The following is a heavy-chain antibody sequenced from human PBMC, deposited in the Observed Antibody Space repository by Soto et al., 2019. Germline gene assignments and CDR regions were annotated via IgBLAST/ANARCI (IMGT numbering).Heavy chain of an antibody. J-gene: IGHJ5*02. V-gene: IGHV1-8*01. CDR2: MNPNSGNT. CDR3: ARGRADIAMVWGWFDP. Sequence: QVQLVQSGAEVKKPGASVKVSCKASGYTFTSYDINWVRQATGQGLEWMGWMNPNSGNTGYAQKFQGRVTMTRNTSISTAYMELSSLRSEDTAVYYCARGRADIAMVWGWFDPWGQGTLVTVSS. D-gene: IGHD5-18*01. CDR1: GYTFTSYD.